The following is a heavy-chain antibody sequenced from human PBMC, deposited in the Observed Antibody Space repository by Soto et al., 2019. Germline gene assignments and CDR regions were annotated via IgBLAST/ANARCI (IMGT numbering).Heavy chain of an antibody. D-gene: IGHD3-22*01. J-gene: IGHJ5*02. CDR2: IIPIFGKA. CDR1: GGTFSSYA. Sequence: QVQLVQSGAEVKKPGSSVKVSCKASGGTFSSYAISWVRQAPGQGLEWMGGIIPIFGKANYAQKFQGRVTITADEATSTAYMELSSLRSEDTAVYYCARVTYYYDSSGYYYNWFDPWGQGTLVTVSS. CDR3: ARVTYYYDSSGYYYNWFDP. V-gene: IGHV1-69*01.